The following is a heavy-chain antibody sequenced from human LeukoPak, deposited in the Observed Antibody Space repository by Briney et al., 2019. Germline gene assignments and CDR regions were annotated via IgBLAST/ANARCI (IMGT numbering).Heavy chain of an antibody. Sequence: PSETLSLTCTVSGGSISSGGYYWSWIRQHPGKGLEWIGYIYYSGSTYYNPSLKSRVTISVDTSKNQFSLKLSSVTAADTAVYYRARADHYYYYGMDVWGQGTTVTVSS. CDR2: IYYSGST. CDR1: GGSISSGGYY. J-gene: IGHJ6*02. V-gene: IGHV4-31*03. CDR3: ARADHYYYYGMDV.